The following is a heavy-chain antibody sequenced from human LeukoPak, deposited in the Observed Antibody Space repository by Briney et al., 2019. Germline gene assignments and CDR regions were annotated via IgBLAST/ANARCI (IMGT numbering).Heavy chain of an antibody. J-gene: IGHJ6*03. V-gene: IGHV4-4*07. CDR1: GGSISSYY. D-gene: IGHD5-18*01. Sequence: AETLSLTCTASGGSISSYYWSWIRQPAGKGLEWIGRIYTSGNTNYNPSLKSRVTMSVDTSKNQFSLKLSSVTAADTAVYYCARGTEIQLNSYYYYYIDVWGKGTTVTVSS. CDR2: IYTSGNT. CDR3: ARGTEIQLNSYYYYYIDV.